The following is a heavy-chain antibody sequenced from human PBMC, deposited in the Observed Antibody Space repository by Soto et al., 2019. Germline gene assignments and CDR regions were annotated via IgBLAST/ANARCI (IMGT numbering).Heavy chain of an antibody. CDR3: AKDQGYCTNGVCLAARYGMDV. Sequence: GGSLRLSCAASGFTFSSYAMSWVRQAPGKGLEWVSAISGSGGSTYYADSVKGRFTISRDNSKNTLYLQMNSLRAEDTAVYYCAKDQGYCTNGVCLAARYGMDVWGQGTTVNVSS. J-gene: IGHJ6*02. CDR1: GFTFSSYA. D-gene: IGHD2-8*01. CDR2: ISGSGGST. V-gene: IGHV3-23*01.